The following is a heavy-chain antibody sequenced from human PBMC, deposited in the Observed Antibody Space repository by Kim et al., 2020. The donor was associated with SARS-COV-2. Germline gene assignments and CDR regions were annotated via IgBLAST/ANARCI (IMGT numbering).Heavy chain of an antibody. CDR2: IYYSGST. CDR1: GGSISSYY. CDR3: ARLDYGVDY. Sequence: SETLSLTCTVSGGSISSYYWSWIRQPPGKGLEWIGYIYYSGSTNYNPSLKSRVTISVDTSKNQFSLKLSSVTAADTAVYYCARLDYGVDYWGQGTLVTVS. D-gene: IGHD4-17*01. J-gene: IGHJ4*02. V-gene: IGHV4-59*08.